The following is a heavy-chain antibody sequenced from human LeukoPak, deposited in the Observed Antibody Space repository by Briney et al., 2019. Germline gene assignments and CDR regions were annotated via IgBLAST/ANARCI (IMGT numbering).Heavy chain of an antibody. Sequence: GGSLRLSCSASGFTFSNAWMSWVRQAPGKGLEWVGRIKSKTDGGTTDYAAPVKGRFTISRDDSKNTLYLQMNSLKTEYTAVYYCTTDLRESPSEYFQHWGQGTLVTVSS. CDR2: IKSKTDGGTT. CDR1: GFTFSNAW. CDR3: TTDLRESPSEYFQH. J-gene: IGHJ1*01. V-gene: IGHV3-15*01. D-gene: IGHD3-16*01.